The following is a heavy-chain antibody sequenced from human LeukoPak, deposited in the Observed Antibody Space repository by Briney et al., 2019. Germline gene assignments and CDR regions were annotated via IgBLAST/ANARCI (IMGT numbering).Heavy chain of an antibody. D-gene: IGHD6-13*01. J-gene: IGHJ6*03. CDR3: ARGSAGTDYYYYYYMDV. CDR2: IYPGDSDT. V-gene: IGHV5-51*01. Sequence: GESLKISXKGSGYSFTSYWIGWVRQMPGKGLEWMGIIYPGDSDTRYSPSFQGQVTISADKSISTAYLQWSSLKASDTAMYYCARGSAGTDYYYYYYMDVWGKGTTVTVSS. CDR1: GYSFTSYW.